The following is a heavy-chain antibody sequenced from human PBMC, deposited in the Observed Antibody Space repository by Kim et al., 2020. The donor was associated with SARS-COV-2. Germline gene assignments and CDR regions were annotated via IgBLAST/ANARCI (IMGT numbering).Heavy chain of an antibody. CDR2: IYTSGST. D-gene: IGHD2-2*01. CDR1: GGSISSYY. V-gene: IGHV4-4*07. Sequence: SETLSLTCTVSGGSISSYYWSWIRQPAGKGLEWIGRIYTSGSTNYNPSLKSRVTMSVDTSKNQFSLKLSSVTAADTAVYYCARVLACTSCYPTYYYYGMDVWGQGTTVTVSS. J-gene: IGHJ6*02. CDR3: ARVLACTSCYPTYYYYGMDV.